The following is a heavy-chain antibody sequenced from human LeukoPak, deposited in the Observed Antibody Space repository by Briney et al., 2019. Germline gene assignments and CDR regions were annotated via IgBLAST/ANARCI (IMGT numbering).Heavy chain of an antibody. D-gene: IGHD3-10*01. CDR1: GFTFSSYA. V-gene: IGHV3-30*04. CDR2: ISYDGSNK. Sequence: GGSLRLSCAASGFTFSSYAMHWVRQAPGKGLEWVAVISYDGSNKYYADSVKGRFTISRDNSKNTLYLQMNSLRAEDTAVYYCARGQFGSGRDRFDYWGQGTLVTVSS. CDR3: ARGQFGSGRDRFDY. J-gene: IGHJ4*02.